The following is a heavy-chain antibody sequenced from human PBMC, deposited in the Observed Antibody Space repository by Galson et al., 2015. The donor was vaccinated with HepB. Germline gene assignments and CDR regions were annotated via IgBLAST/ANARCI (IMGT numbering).Heavy chain of an antibody. CDR1: GYTFTSYG. CDR3: ARGTGY. Sequence: SVKVSCKASGYTFTSYGISWVRQAPGHGLEWMGWINPNSGGTNYAQRFQGRVAMTTVTSISTAYMELDSLTFDDTAVYFCARGTGYWGQGTLVTVSS. CDR2: INPNSGGT. D-gene: IGHD1-14*01. V-gene: IGHV1-18*01. J-gene: IGHJ4*02.